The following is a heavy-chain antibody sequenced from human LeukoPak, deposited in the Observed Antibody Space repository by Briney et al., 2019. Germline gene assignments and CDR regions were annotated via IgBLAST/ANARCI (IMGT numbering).Heavy chain of an antibody. D-gene: IGHD1-26*01. V-gene: IGHV3-21*01. J-gene: IGHJ4*02. CDR1: GFTFSSYS. CDR2: ISSSSSYI. Sequence: GGSLRLSCAASGFTFSSYSMNWVRQAPGKGLEWVSSISSSSSYIYYADSVKGRFTISRGNAKNSLYLQMSSLRAEDTAVYYCARDRGSYSSFDYWGQGTLVTVSS. CDR3: ARDRGSYSSFDY.